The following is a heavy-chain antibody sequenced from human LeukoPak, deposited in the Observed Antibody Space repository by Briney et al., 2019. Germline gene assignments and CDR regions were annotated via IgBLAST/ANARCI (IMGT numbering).Heavy chain of an antibody. J-gene: IGHJ3*02. CDR1: GGSISSGGYS. CDR2: IYHSGST. V-gene: IGHV4-30-2*01. CDR3: ARTRFSSRAFDI. Sequence: PSQTLSLTCAVSGGSISSGGYSWSWIRQPPGKGLEWIGYIYHSGSTYYNPSLKSRVTISVDRSKNQFSLKLSSVTAADTAVYYCARTRFSSRAFDIWGQGTMVTVSS. D-gene: IGHD3-3*01.